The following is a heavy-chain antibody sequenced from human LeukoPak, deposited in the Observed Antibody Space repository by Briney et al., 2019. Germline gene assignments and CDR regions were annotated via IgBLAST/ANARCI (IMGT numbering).Heavy chain of an antibody. CDR2: IYTSGST. J-gene: IGHJ6*03. V-gene: IGHV4-4*07. CDR1: GGSISSYY. CDR3: AREIVVVPAATDYYYYYYYMDV. Sequence: SETLCLTCTVSGGSISSYYWSWIRQPAGKGLEWIGRIYTSGSTNYNPSLKSRVTMSVDTSKNQFSLKLSSVTAADTAVYYCAREIVVVPAATDYYYYYYYMDVWGKGTTVTVSS. D-gene: IGHD2-2*01.